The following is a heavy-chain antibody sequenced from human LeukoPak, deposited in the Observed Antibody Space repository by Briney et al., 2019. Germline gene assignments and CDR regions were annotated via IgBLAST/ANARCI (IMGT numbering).Heavy chain of an antibody. Sequence: SETLSLTCAVYGGSFSGYYGSWIRQPPGKGLEWIGEINHSGSTNYNPSLKSRVTISVDTSKNQFSLKLSSVTAADTAVYYCASHYYDSSGPIFGYWGQGTLVTVSS. CDR1: GGSFSGYY. CDR2: INHSGST. CDR3: ASHYYDSSGPIFGY. D-gene: IGHD3-22*01. J-gene: IGHJ4*02. V-gene: IGHV4-34*01.